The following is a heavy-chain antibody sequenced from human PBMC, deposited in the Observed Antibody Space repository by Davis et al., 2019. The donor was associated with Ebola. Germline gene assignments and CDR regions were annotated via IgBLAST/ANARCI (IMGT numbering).Heavy chain of an antibody. Sequence: SVKVSCKASGYTFTSYGISWVRRAPGQGLEWMGGIIPNSGSANYAQKFQGRVAITADESTTTVYMELSSLRSEDTAIYYCVRDYSSRWYGWFDPWGQGTLVTVSS. D-gene: IGHD6-13*01. CDR2: IIPNSGSA. V-gene: IGHV1-69*13. CDR3: VRDYSSRWYGWFDP. CDR1: GYTFTSYG. J-gene: IGHJ5*02.